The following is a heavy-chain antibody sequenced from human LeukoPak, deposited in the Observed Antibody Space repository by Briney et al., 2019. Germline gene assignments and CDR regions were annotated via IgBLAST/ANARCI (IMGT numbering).Heavy chain of an antibody. CDR1: GFTVSSNY. J-gene: IGHJ4*02. CDR3: AKDRDQTRRYYFDY. Sequence: GGSLRLSCAASGFTVSSNYMSWVRQAPGKGLEWVSVIYSGGSTYYADSVKGRFTISRDNSKNTLYLQMNSLRAEDTAVYYCAKDRDQTRRYYFDYWGQGTLVTVSS. V-gene: IGHV3-66*01. CDR2: IYSGGST.